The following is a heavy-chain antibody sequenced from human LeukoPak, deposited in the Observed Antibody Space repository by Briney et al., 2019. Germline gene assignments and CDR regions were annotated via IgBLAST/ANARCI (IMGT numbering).Heavy chain of an antibody. CDR3: ARARYSNYGDYYYMDV. J-gene: IGHJ6*03. CDR1: GGSISSGSYY. Sequence: SETLSLTCTVSGGSISSGSYYWSWVRQPAAKGLEWIGRIYTSGSTNYNPSLKSRVTISVDTSKNQFSLKLSSVTAADTAVYYCARARYSNYGDYYYMDVWGKGTTVTVSS. V-gene: IGHV4-61*02. CDR2: IYTSGST. D-gene: IGHD4-11*01.